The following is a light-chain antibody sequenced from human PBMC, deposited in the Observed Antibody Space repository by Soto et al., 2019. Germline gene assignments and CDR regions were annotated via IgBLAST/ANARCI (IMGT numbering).Light chain of an antibody. J-gene: IGLJ1*01. CDR2: EVS. CDR1: SSDVGSYNY. V-gene: IGLV2-14*01. Sequence: QSALTQPASVSGSPGQSITISCTGTSSDVGSYNYVSWYQQHPGKAPRLMIYEVSNRPSGVSNRFSGSKSGNTASLTISGHQAEDVADYYCCSHTSSSTLPYVFGTGTKLTVL. CDR3: CSHTSSSTLPYV.